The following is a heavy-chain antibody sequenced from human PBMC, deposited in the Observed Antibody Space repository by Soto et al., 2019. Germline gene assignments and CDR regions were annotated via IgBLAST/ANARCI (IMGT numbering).Heavy chain of an antibody. CDR1: GGSISSYY. CDR2: IYYSGST. D-gene: IGHD4-17*01. CDR3: ARGNGDFPYNWFDP. Sequence: QVQLQESGPGLVKPSETLSLTCTVSGGSISSYYWSWIRQPPGKGLEWIGYIYYSGSTNYNPSLMSRDTISVDTSKNQFSLKLSSVTAADTAVYYCARGNGDFPYNWFDPWGQGTLVTVSS. V-gene: IGHV4-59*01. J-gene: IGHJ5*02.